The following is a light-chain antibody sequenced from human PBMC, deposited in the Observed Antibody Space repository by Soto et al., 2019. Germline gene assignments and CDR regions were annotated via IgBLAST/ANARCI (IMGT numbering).Light chain of an antibody. CDR2: GNS. J-gene: IGLJ1*01. V-gene: IGLV1-40*01. Sequence: SGPTQPRAGYAARGPCVPISYTESRSNSGPGCDVHWYQQLPGTAPKLLFYGNSNRPSGVPDRFSGSKSGTSASLAITGLQAEDEADYYCQSYDSSLSGVFGTGTKVTVL. CDR3: QSYDSSLSGV. CDR1: RSNSGPGCD.